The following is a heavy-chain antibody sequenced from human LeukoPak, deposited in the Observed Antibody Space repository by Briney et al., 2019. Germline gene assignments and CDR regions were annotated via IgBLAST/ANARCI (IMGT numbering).Heavy chain of an antibody. V-gene: IGHV4-34*01. CDR2: INHSGST. CDR1: GGSLSGYY. J-gene: IGHJ3*02. Sequence: SETLSLTCAVYGGSLSGYYWSWIRQPPGKGLEWIGEINHSGSTNYNPSLKSRVTISVDTSKNQFSLKLSSVTAADTAVYYCARTPYYYDAFDIWGQGTMVTVSS. CDR3: ARTPYYYDAFDI. D-gene: IGHD3-10*01.